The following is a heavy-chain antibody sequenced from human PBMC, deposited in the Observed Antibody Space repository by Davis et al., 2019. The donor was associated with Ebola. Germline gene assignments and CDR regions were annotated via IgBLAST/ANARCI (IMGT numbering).Heavy chain of an antibody. CDR1: GFIFRNYA. J-gene: IGHJ6*02. V-gene: IGHV3-30*04. D-gene: IGHD3/OR15-3a*01. CDR2: VSHSERKR. Sequence: GESLKISCAASGFIFRNYAMHWVRQAPGKGLEWVAVVSHSERKRFYADSVKGRFTISRDNSENTLYLQMNSLTADDTSVYYCARRQYDLFSGFYSGNFQYAMDVWGQGTTVTVS. CDR3: ARRQYDLFSGFYSGNFQYAMDV.